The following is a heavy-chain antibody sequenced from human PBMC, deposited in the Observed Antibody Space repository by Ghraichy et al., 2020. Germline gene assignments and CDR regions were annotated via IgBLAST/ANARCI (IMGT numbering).Heavy chain of an antibody. J-gene: IGHJ3*02. CDR3: ARDAGRGWNAFDI. CDR1: GGTFSSYA. CDR2: IIPIFGTA. Sequence: VKVSCKASGGTFSSYAISWVRQAPGQGLEWMGGIIPIFGTANYAQKFQGRVTITADESTSTAYMELSSLRSEDTAVYYCARDAGRGWNAFDIWGQGTMVTVSS. V-gene: IGHV1-69*13. D-gene: IGHD6-19*01.